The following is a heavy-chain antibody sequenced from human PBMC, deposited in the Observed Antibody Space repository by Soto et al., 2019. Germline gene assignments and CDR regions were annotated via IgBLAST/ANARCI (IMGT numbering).Heavy chain of an antibody. CDR1: GFNFRNYW. J-gene: IGHJ4*02. CDR2: INQDGSGR. D-gene: IGHD4-17*01. CDR3: AGDKPYGDSHDF. Sequence: EVQLVESGGGLVQSGGSLRLSCAASGFNFRNYWMSWVRQAPGKGLEWVANINQDGSGRNHVVSVKGRFTISSDNAKNSVYLQMNSRRADDSAVDCGAGDKPYGDSHDFWGQGTLVTVSS. V-gene: IGHV3-7*01.